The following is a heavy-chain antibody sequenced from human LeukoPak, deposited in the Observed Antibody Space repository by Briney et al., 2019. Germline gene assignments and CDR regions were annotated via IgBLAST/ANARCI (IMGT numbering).Heavy chain of an antibody. V-gene: IGHV3-21*01. J-gene: IGHJ6*04. D-gene: IGHD3-10*01. CDR3: ARGTRYYGSGSYPV. CDR1: GFTFSSYG. CDR2: ISSSSSYI. Sequence: KTGGSLRLSCAASGFTFSSYGMNWVRQAPGKGLGWVSSISSSSSYIYYADSVKGRFTISRDNAKNSLYLQMNSLRAEDTAVYYCARGTRYYGSGSYPVWGKGTTVTISS.